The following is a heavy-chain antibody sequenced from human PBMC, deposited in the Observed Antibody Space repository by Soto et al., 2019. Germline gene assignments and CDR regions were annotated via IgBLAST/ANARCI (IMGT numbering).Heavy chain of an antibody. CDR1: GFTFINYA. V-gene: IGHV3-23*01. D-gene: IGHD2-2*01. J-gene: IGHJ2*01. Sequence: EVQLLESGGGLVQPGGSLRLSCVGSGFTFINYAMNWVRQTPGKGLEWVSTISGGGDRTFDADTVKGRFTISRDNSKNTVNLQXXSLRADXXAVYXXARKVLGSTSRPDWWYFDLWGRGTLVTVSS. CDR2: ISGGGDRT. CDR3: ARKVLGSTSRPDWWYFDL.